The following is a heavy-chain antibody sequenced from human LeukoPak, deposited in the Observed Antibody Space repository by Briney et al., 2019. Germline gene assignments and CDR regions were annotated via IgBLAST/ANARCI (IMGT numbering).Heavy chain of an antibody. CDR3: ARAQGSYYKNFDY. Sequence: GESLKISCKGSGYSFTSYWIGWVRQMPGKGLEWMGIIYPGDSDTRYSPSFEGQVAISADKSISTAYLQWSSLKASDTAMYYCARAQGSYYKNFDYWGQGTLVTVSS. D-gene: IGHD3-10*01. J-gene: IGHJ4*02. CDR2: IYPGDSDT. V-gene: IGHV5-51*01. CDR1: GYSFTSYW.